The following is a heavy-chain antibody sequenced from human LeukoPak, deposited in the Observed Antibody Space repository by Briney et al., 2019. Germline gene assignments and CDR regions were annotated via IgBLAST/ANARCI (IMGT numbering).Heavy chain of an antibody. Sequence: PSETLSLTCTVSGGSISSSSYYWGWIRQPPGKGLEWIGSIYYSGSTYYNPSLKSRVTISVDTSKNQFSLKLSSVTAADTAVYYCARRRSGGYYFDYWGQGTLVTVSS. J-gene: IGHJ4*02. CDR3: ARRRSGGYYFDY. CDR1: GGSISSSSYY. D-gene: IGHD3-10*01. CDR2: IYYSGST. V-gene: IGHV4-39*01.